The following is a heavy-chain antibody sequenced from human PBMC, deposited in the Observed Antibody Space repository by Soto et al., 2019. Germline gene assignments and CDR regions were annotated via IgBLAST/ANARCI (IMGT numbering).Heavy chain of an antibody. D-gene: IGHD3-10*01. CDR2: INHSGST. Sequence: SETLSLTCAVYGGPFSGYYWSWLRQPPGKGLEWIGEINHSGSTNYNPSLKSRVTISVDTSKNQFSLKLSSVTAADTAVYYCARGAHGSGGEYYYYGMDVWGQGTTVTVSS. V-gene: IGHV4-34*01. CDR1: GGPFSGYY. CDR3: ARGAHGSGGEYYYYGMDV. J-gene: IGHJ6*02.